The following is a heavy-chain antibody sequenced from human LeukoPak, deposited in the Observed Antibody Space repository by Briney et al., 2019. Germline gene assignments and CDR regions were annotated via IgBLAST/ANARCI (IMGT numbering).Heavy chain of an antibody. Sequence: SGGSLRLSCAVSGFTFSGYWMHWVRQTPGKRLVWVSRINNDGSVTNYADSVKGRFAISRDNAQNTLYLQMNSLRAEDTAVYYCARSAYCGSNCHYYFDYWGQGTLVTVSS. J-gene: IGHJ4*02. CDR1: GFTFSGYW. CDR3: ARSAYCGSNCHYYFDY. D-gene: IGHD2-21*02. CDR2: INNDGSVT. V-gene: IGHV3-74*01.